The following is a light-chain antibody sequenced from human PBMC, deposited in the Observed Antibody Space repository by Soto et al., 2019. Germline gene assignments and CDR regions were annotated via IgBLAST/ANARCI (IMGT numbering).Light chain of an antibody. Sequence: DIQMTQSPSSVSASVGDRVTMTCRASRAISNYVAWFQQKPGQAPKSLIHAATNLQSGTPSRFSGSGSGTHFSLTINNLQPEDFATYYCQQYDSYPVTFGGGTNVDIK. CDR2: AAT. J-gene: IGKJ4*01. CDR3: QQYDSYPVT. V-gene: IGKV1-16*01. CDR1: RAISNY.